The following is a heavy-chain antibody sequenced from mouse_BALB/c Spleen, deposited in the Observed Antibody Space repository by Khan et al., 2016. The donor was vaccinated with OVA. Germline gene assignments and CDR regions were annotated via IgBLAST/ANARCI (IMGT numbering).Heavy chain of an antibody. V-gene: IGHV5-6-4*01. J-gene: IGHJ2*01. D-gene: IGHD1-1*01. Sequence: EVELVESGGGLVKPGGSLRLSCEASGFTFSSYSMSWVRQTPEKRLEWVATITSGGSYTYYPDSVQGRFTISRDNAKNTLYLQMSSLKSEDTAIDYCTRDRNCYGSSFYVDYWGQGTTLTVSS. CDR3: TRDRNCYGSSFYVDY. CDR1: GFTFSSYS. CDR2: ITSGGSYT.